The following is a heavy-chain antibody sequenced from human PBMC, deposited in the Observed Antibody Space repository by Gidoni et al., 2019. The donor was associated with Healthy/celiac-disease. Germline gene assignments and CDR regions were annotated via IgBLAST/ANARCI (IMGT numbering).Heavy chain of an antibody. CDR3: ASEGSSWSPFDY. V-gene: IGHV4-4*07. D-gene: IGHD6-13*01. CDR2: IYTSEST. J-gene: IGHJ4*02. CDR1: GGSISSYY. Sequence: QVQLQESGPGLVQPSETLYLTCPVSGGSISSYYWSWIRQPAGKGLEWIGRIYTSESTNYNPSLKSRVTMSVDTSKNQFSLKLSSVTAADTAVYYCASEGSSWSPFDYWGQGTLVTVSS.